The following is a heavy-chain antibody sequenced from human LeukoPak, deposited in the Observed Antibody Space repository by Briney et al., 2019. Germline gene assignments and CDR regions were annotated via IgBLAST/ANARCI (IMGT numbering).Heavy chain of an antibody. CDR2: ISGSGGST. V-gene: IGHV3-23*01. D-gene: IGHD3-10*01. CDR1: GFTFSSYA. Sequence: PGGSLRLSCAASGFTFSSYAMSWVRQAPGKGLEWVSAISGSGGSTYYADSVKGRFTISRDNSKNTLYLQMNSLRAGDTAVYYCAKESKWFGELLSGYWGQGTLVTVSS. CDR3: AKESKWFGELLSGY. J-gene: IGHJ4*02.